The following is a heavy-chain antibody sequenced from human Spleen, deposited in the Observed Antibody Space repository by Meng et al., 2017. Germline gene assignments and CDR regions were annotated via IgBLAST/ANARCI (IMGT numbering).Heavy chain of an antibody. D-gene: IGHD4-17*01. CDR1: DGSFSDYY. V-gene: IGHV4-34*01. CDR3: AIGPTTVSHDFDY. Sequence: SETLSLTCDVYDGSFSDYYWSWIRQPPGKGLEWIGEINHSGSTNYNPSVKSRVTISMDTSKNQFSLEMRSVTAADAAVYYCAIGPTTVSHDFDYWGQGTLVTVSS. CDR2: INHSGST. J-gene: IGHJ4*02.